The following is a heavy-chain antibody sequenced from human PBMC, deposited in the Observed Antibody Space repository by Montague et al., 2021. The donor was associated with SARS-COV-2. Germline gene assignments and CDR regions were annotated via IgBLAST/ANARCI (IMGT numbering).Heavy chain of an antibody. CDR1: GGSISSSSYY. D-gene: IGHD3-9*01. J-gene: IGHJ6*02. V-gene: IGHV4-39*01. Sequence: SETLSLTCTVSGGSISSSSYYWGWIRQPPGKGLEWIGSIYYSGSTYYNPSLKSRVTISVDTSKNQFSLKLSSVTAADTAVYYCARRWNYGILTGGVLQYYYGMDVWGQGTTVTVSS. CDR3: ARRWNYGILTGGVLQYYYGMDV. CDR2: IYYSGST.